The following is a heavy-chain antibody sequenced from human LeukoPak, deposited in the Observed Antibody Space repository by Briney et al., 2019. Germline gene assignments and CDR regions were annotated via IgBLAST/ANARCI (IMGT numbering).Heavy chain of an antibody. CDR3: ASRLKVVTAIRGAFDT. J-gene: IGHJ3*02. CDR2: INHSGST. D-gene: IGHD2-21*02. CDR1: GGSFSGYY. Sequence: SETLSLTCAVYGGSFSGYYWSWIRQPPGKGLEWIGEINHSGSTNYNPSLKSRVTISVDTSKNQFSLKLSSVTAADTAVYYCASRLKVVTAIRGAFDTWGQGTMVTVSS. V-gene: IGHV4-34*01.